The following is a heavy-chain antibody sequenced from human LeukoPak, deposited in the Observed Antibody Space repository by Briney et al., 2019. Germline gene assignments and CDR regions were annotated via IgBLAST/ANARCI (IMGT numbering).Heavy chain of an antibody. D-gene: IGHD2-15*01. V-gene: IGHV3-30-3*01. J-gene: IGHJ4*02. CDR1: GFTFSSYA. CDR2: ISYDGSNK. CDR3: ARDSCSGDRCWRYLDN. Sequence: GRSLRLSCAASGFTFSSYAMHWVRQAPGKGLEWVAVISYDGSNKYYADSVKGRFTISRDNSKNTLYLQMNSLRAEDTAVYYCARDSCSGDRCWRYLDNWGQGTLVTVSS.